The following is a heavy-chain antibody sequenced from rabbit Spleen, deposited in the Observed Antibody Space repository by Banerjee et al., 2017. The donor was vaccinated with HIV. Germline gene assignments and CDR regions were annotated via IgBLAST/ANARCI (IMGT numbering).Heavy chain of an antibody. CDR3: ARDTSSSFSSYGMDL. CDR2: IYAGSSSNT. Sequence: QSLEESGGDLVKPGASRTLTCTASGFSFSSSYWICWVRQAPGKGLEWIACIYAGSSSNTYYASWAKGRFTISKTSSTTVTLQMTRLTAADTATYFCARDTSSSFSSYGMDLWGPGTLVTVS. V-gene: IGHV1S40*01. CDR1: GFSFSSSYW. D-gene: IGHD1-1*01. J-gene: IGHJ6*01.